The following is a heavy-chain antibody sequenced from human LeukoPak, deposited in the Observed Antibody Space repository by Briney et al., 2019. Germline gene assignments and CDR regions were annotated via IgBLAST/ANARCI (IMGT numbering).Heavy chain of an antibody. J-gene: IGHJ4*02. CDR1: GFPFSIYV. V-gene: IGHV3-48*02. CDR2: INHNAEMI. CDR3: ARDHDWAFDL. Sequence: PGGSLRLSCEASGFPFSIYVMSWARQAPGKGLEWIAYINHNAEMIFYPDFVKGRFTISRDNAKNSLYLQMNALRDEDTAIYYCARDHDWAFDLWGQGTLVTVSS. D-gene: IGHD3-9*01.